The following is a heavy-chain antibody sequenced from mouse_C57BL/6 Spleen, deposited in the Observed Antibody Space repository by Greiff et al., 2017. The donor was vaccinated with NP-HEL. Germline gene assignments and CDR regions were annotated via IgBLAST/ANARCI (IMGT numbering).Heavy chain of an antibody. CDR2: IYPRSGNT. CDR1: GYTFTSYG. Sequence: QVQLQQSGAELARPGASVKLSCKASGYTFTSYGISWVKQRTGQGLEWIGEIYPRSGNTYYNEKFKGKATLTADKSSSTAYMELRSLTSEDSAVYFCARDGYGKNFDVWGTGTTVTVSS. V-gene: IGHV1-81*01. CDR3: ARDGYGKNFDV. J-gene: IGHJ1*03. D-gene: IGHD2-10*02.